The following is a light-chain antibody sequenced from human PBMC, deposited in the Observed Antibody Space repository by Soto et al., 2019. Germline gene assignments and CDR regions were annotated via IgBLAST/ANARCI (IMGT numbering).Light chain of an antibody. Sequence: EIVMTQSPATLSVSPGERATLSCRASQSVSSNLAWYQQKPGRAPRLLIYGASTRATGIPARFSGSGSGTEFTLTISSLQSEDFAVYSCQHYYNWQYTFGQGTKLEIK. CDR2: GAS. CDR3: QHYYNWQYT. J-gene: IGKJ2*01. V-gene: IGKV3-15*01. CDR1: QSVSSN.